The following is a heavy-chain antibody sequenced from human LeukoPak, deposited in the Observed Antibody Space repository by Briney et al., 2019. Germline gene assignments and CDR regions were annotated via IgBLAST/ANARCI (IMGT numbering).Heavy chain of an antibody. CDR3: AKDHGGSNYYDSSGYSDY. CDR1: GFTLSSYG. CDR2: VSNDGNNK. J-gene: IGHJ4*02. Sequence: GGSLRLSCAASGFTLSSYGIHWVRQAPGKGLEWVAAVSNDGNNKYYADSVKGRFTISRDNSKNTLYLQMNSLRAEDTAVYYCAKDHGGSNYYDSSGYSDYWGQGTLVTVSS. D-gene: IGHD3-22*01. V-gene: IGHV3-30*18.